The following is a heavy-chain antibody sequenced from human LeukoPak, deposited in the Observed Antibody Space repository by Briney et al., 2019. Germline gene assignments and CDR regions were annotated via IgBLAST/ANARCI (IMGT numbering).Heavy chain of an antibody. CDR3: ARDSFTVTHPQHDAFDI. D-gene: IGHD4-17*01. Sequence: SVKVSCKASGFTFINFAFGWVRQAPGQGLEWMGGVIPLFGTAHYTQKFQGRVTFTADKSTTTAYMELRGLESDDTAVYYCARDSFTVTHPQHDAFDIGGQGTMLTVSA. V-gene: IGHV1-69*06. J-gene: IGHJ3*02. CDR2: VIPLFGTA. CDR1: GFTFINFA.